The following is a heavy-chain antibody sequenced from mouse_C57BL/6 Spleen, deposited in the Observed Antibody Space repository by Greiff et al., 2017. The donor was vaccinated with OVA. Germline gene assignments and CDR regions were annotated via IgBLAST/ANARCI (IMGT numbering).Heavy chain of an antibody. V-gene: IGHV5-4*03. CDR3: ARNEDYYGGGYFDV. D-gene: IGHD1-1*01. CDR1: GFTFSSYA. CDR2: ISDGGSYT. Sequence: EVMLVESGGGLVKPGGSLKLSCAASGFTFSSYAMSWVRQTPEKRLEWVATISDGGSYTYYPDNVKGRFTISRDNAKNNLYLQMSHLKSEDTAMYYCARNEDYYGGGYFDVWGTGTTVTVSS. J-gene: IGHJ1*03.